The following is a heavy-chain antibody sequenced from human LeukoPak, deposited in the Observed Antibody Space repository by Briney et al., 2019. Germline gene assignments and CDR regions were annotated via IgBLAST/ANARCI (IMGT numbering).Heavy chain of an antibody. V-gene: IGHV3-23*01. CDR2: IRASDSST. D-gene: IGHD1-26*01. CDR1: GFTFVSHA. J-gene: IGHJ4*02. Sequence: GGSLRLSCAASGFTFVSHAMSWVRQAPGKGLEWDSGIRASDSSTYYADSVKGRFTSSRDNSKNTLYLQMNSLRAEDTAVYYCTRGSNSGSFRPDFWGQGTLVTVSS. CDR3: TRGSNSGSFRPDF.